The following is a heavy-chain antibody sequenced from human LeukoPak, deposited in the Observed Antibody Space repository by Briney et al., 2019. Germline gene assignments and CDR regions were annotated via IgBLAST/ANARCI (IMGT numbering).Heavy chain of an antibody. D-gene: IGHD6-19*01. CDR2: IYSGGST. J-gene: IGHJ4*02. CDR1: GFTVSGNY. Sequence: GGSLRLSCAASGFTVSGNYLTWVRQAPGKGLEWVSIIYSGGSTYYADSVEGRFTISRDNSKNTVYLQVNSLRADDTAVYFCARVDYSSPWRDYWGQGTLVTVSS. V-gene: IGHV3-53*01. CDR3: ARVDYSSPWRDY.